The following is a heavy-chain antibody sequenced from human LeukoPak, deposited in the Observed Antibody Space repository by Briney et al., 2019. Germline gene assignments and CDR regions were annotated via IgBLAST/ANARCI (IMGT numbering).Heavy chain of an antibody. CDR1: GGSISSSSYY. Sequence: KPSETLSLTCTVSGGSISSSSYYWGWIRQPPGKGLEWIGSIYYSGSTCYNPSLKSRVTISVDTSKNQFSLKLSSVTAADTAVYYCARRRPATARNYFDYWGQGTLVTVSS. D-gene: IGHD2-2*01. CDR2: IYYSGST. V-gene: IGHV4-39*01. CDR3: ARRRPATARNYFDY. J-gene: IGHJ4*02.